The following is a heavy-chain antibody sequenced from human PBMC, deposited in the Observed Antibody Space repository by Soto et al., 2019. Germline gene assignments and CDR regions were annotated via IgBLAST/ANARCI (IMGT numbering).Heavy chain of an antibody. J-gene: IGHJ3*02. CDR3: ARAGYEFWSGYYRGVDAFDS. Sequence: EVQLVETGGGLIQPGGSLRLSCAASGFTVSSNYMSWVRQAPGKGLEWVSVIYSGGSTYYADSVKGRFTISRDNSKNTLYLQMNSLIAEDTAVYYCARAGYEFWSGYYRGVDAFDSWGQGTMVTVSS. CDR1: GFTVSSNY. V-gene: IGHV3-53*02. CDR2: IYSGGST. D-gene: IGHD3-3*01.